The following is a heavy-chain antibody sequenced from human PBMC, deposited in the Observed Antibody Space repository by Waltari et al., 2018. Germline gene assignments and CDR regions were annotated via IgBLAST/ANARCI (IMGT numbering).Heavy chain of an antibody. D-gene: IGHD6-19*01. J-gene: IGHJ4*02. CDR3: ATKRESSASGFDY. V-gene: IGHV4-39*01. Sequence: QLQLQESGPGLVKPSETLSFTCTVSGGSTSSSSYYWGWLRQPPGKGLECIGSIYYSGSTYYNPSLKSRVTISVDTSKNQFSLKLSSVTAADTAVYYCATKRESSASGFDYWGQGTLVTVSS. CDR2: IYYSGST. CDR1: GGSTSSSSYY.